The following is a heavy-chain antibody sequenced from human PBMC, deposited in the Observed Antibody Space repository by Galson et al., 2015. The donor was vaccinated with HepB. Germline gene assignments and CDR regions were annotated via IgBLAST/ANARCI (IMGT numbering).Heavy chain of an antibody. CDR1: GYTFTDYY. CDR2: INPNSGGT. CDR3: AREVAAAGTSGVSRDY. D-gene: IGHD6-13*01. J-gene: IGHJ4*02. Sequence: SVKVSCKASGYTFTDYYLHWVRQAPGQGLEWMGWINPNSGGTNYAQRFQGRVTMTRDTSISTAYMELSRLRSDDTAVYYCAREVAAAGTSGVSRDYWGQGTLVTVSS. V-gene: IGHV1-2*02.